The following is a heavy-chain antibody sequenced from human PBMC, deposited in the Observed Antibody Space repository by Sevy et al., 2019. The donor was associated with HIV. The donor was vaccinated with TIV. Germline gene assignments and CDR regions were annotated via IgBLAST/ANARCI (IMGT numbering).Heavy chain of an antibody. Sequence: GGSLRLSCTASGFTFSSAWMSWVRQAPGKVLEWVGRIKSEFDGGAIDYAAPVKGRFTISREDSKNTVYLQMNSLKTEETAVYYCITDPAYRGYDEEVINYYFYGMDVWGQGTTVTVSS. CDR1: GFTFSSAW. CDR2: IKSEFDGGAI. CDR3: ITDPAYRGYDEEVINYYFYGMDV. J-gene: IGHJ6*02. D-gene: IGHD5-12*01. V-gene: IGHV3-15*01.